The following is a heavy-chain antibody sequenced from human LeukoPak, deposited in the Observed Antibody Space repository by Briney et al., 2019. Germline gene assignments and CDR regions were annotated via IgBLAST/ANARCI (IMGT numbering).Heavy chain of an antibody. D-gene: IGHD3-10*01. J-gene: IGHJ4*02. CDR1: GFTFSSYA. CDR2: ISGSGGST. CDR3: AKQVPSFVLPPGIFDY. V-gene: IGHV3-23*01. Sequence: PGGSLRLSCAASGFTFSSYAMRWVRQAPGKGLEWVSAISGSGGSTYYADSVKGRFTISRDNSKNTLYLQMNSLRAEDTAVYFCAKQVPSFVLPPGIFDYWGQGTLVTVSS.